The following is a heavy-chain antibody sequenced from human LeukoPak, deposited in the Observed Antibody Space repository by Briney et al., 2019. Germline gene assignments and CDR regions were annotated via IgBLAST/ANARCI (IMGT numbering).Heavy chain of an antibody. CDR3: ARHETGPYFDY. CDR1: GYTFTVYY. D-gene: IGHD1-1*01. CDR2: INPNSGGT. V-gene: IGHV1-2*02. Sequence: ASVKVSCKASGYTFTVYYMHWVRQAPGQGLEWMGWINPNSGGTNYAQKFQGRVTMTRDTSISTAYLQWSSLKASDTAMYYCARHETGPYFDYWGQGTLVTVSS. J-gene: IGHJ4*02.